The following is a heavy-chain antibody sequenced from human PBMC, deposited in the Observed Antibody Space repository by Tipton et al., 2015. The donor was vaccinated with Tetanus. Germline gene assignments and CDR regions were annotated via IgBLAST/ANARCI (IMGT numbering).Heavy chain of an antibody. V-gene: IGHV3-30*03. D-gene: IGHD2-15*01. Sequence: SLRLSCAASGFTFSRYGFHWVRQAPGKGLEWMAFISYDKSHKYYADSVKGRFTISTDNSKKTLYLQMNRLSPEDTAVYYCARQADNWFDPGGQGTLVTVSS. CDR1: GFTFSRYG. CDR2: ISYDKSHK. J-gene: IGHJ5*02. CDR3: ARQADNWFDP.